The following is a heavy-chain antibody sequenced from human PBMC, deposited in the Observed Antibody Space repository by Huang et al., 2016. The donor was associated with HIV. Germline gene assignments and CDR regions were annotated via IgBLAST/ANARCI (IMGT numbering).Heavy chain of an antibody. CDR1: GGTFSSYA. J-gene: IGHJ5*02. D-gene: IGHD1-1*01. Sequence: QVQLVQSGAEVKKPGSSVRVSCEASGGTFSSYAINWVRQAPGQGLEWMGGIIPIFGTPNYAQKFQGRVTMTADESTSTDYMELSSLRSDDTAVYYCARDRKYDNAWYWFDPWGQGTLVTVSS. CDR2: IIPIFGTP. V-gene: IGHV1-69*01. CDR3: ARDRKYDNAWYWFDP.